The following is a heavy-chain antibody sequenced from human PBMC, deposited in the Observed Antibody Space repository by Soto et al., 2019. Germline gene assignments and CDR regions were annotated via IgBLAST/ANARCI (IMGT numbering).Heavy chain of an antibody. CDR1: GGSISSYY. CDR3: ARDSPQYSYALTWFDP. D-gene: IGHD5-18*01. J-gene: IGHJ5*02. CDR2: IYYSGST. V-gene: IGHV4-59*01. Sequence: SETLSLTCTVSGGSISSYYWSWIRQPPGKGLEWIGYIYYSGSTNYNPSLKSRVTISVDTSKNQFSLKLSSVTAADTAVYYCARDSPQYSYALTWFDPWGQGTLVTVS.